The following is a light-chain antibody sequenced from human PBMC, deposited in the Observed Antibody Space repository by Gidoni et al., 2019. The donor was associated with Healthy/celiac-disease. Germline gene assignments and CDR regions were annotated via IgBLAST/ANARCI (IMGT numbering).Light chain of an antibody. Sequence: SVLTQPHSVSAAPGQKVTISCSGSSSNIGNKYVSWYQQLPGTAPKLLIYDNNKRPSGIPSRFSGSTSGTSATLGITGLQTGDEADYYCGTWDSSLSAVVFGGGTKLTVL. CDR2: DNN. CDR1: SSNIGNKY. CDR3: GTWDSSLSAVV. J-gene: IGLJ2*01. V-gene: IGLV1-51*01.